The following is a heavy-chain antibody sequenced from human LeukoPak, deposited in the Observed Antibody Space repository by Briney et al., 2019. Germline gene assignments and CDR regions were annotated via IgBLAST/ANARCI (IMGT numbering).Heavy chain of an antibody. J-gene: IGHJ6*04. CDR3: ARPDPSMVRGGQSYYYYGMDV. CDR1: GGTFSSYA. Sequence: ASVKVSCKASGGTFSSYAISWVRQAPGQGLEWMGGIIPIFGTANYAQKFQGRVTITADESTSTAYMELSSLRSEDTAVYYCARPDPSMVRGGQSYYYYGMDVRGKGTTVTVSS. V-gene: IGHV1-69*01. CDR2: IIPIFGTA. D-gene: IGHD3-10*01.